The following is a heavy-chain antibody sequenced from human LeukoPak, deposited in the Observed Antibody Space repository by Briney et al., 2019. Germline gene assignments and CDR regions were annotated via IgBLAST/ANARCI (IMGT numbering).Heavy chain of an antibody. J-gene: IGHJ4*02. Sequence: SETLSLTCTVSGGSINTYYWSWIRQPPGKGLEWIGYISYSGTTKYNTSLESRVTITIDTSKNQFSLKLSSVTAADTAVYYCAREGYDSNIYYKADYWGQGTLVTVSS. CDR2: ISYSGTT. V-gene: IGHV4-59*01. CDR3: AREGYDSNIYYKADY. D-gene: IGHD3-22*01. CDR1: GGSINTYY.